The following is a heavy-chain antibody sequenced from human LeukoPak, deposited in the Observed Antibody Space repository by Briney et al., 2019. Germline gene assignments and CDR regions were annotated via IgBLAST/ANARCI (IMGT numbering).Heavy chain of an antibody. CDR2: IKQDGSEK. CDR1: GFTFSSYW. Sequence: GGSLRLSCAASGFTFSSYWMSWVRQAPGKGLEWVANIKQDGSEKYYVDSVKGRFTISRDNAKNSLYLQMNSLRAEDTAVYYCAKGDGYNREPFDYWGQGTLVTVSS. CDR3: AKGDGYNREPFDY. J-gene: IGHJ4*02. D-gene: IGHD5-24*01. V-gene: IGHV3-7*01.